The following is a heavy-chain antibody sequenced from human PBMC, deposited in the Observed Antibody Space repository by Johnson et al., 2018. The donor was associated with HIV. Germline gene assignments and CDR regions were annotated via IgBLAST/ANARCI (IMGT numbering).Heavy chain of an antibody. J-gene: IGHJ3*01. CDR2: IEWDGGEK. CDR1: GFTLSAYW. Sequence: VQLVESGGGLVQPGGSLRLSCAASGFTLSAYWMPWVRQAPGKGLEWVADIEWDGGEKDNVDSVKGRFTISRDNAKNSLYLQMNSLRPEDTALYYCTRGGLGYQNFHDPFDVWGQGTMVTVSS. V-gene: IGHV3-7*05. D-gene: IGHD3-16*02. CDR3: TRGGLGYQNFHDPFDV.